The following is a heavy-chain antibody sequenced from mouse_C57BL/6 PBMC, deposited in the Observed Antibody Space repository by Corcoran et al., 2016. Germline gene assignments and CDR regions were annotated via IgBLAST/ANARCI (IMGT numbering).Heavy chain of an antibody. J-gene: IGHJ3*01. CDR3: ARVDYDFAY. CDR2: ISYDGSN. V-gene: IGHV3-6*01. CDR1: GYSITSGYY. D-gene: IGHD2-4*01. Sequence: DVQLQESGPGLVKPSQSLSLTCSVTGYSITSGYYWNWIRQFPGNKLEWMGYISYDGSNNYNPSLKNRISITRDTSKNQFFLKLNSVTTEDTATYYCARVDYDFAYWGQGTLVTVSA.